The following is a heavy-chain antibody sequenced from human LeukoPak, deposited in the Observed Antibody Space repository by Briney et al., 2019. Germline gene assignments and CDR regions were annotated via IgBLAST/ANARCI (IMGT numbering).Heavy chain of an antibody. D-gene: IGHD2-2*01. J-gene: IGHJ4*02. CDR3: ARVGDIVVVPAARTLDY. CDR1: GYTFTSYG. Sequence: ASVKVSCKASGYTFTSYGISWVRQAPGQGLEWMGWISAYNGNTNYAQKLQGRVTMTTDTSTSTAYMELRSLRSDDTAVYYCARVGDIVVVPAARTLDYWGQGTLVTVSS. V-gene: IGHV1-18*01. CDR2: ISAYNGNT.